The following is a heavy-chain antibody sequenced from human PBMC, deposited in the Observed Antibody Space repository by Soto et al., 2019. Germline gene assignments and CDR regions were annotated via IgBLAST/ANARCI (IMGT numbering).Heavy chain of an antibody. V-gene: IGHV3-33*01. CDR1: GFTFSSYG. CDR2: IWYDGSNK. J-gene: IGHJ4*02. CDR3: AGGHRRKFDY. Sequence: AGGSLRLSCAASGFTFSSYGMHWVRQAPGKGLEWVAVIWYDGSNKYYADSVKGRFTISRDNSKNTLYLQMNSLRDEDTAVYYCAGGHRRKFDYWGQGTLVTVSS.